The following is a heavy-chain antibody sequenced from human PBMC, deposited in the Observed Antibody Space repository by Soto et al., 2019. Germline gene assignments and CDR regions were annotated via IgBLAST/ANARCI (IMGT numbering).Heavy chain of an antibody. CDR3: ARDVIEEHIAGACLRWFDP. V-gene: IGHV4-4*03. CDR2: IDHSGST. D-gene: IGHD2-21*01. J-gene: IGHJ5*02. CDR1: GGSISSSNW. Sequence: PPESLFLNCVVFGGSISSSNWGSWVRQPPGKGLEWSGEIDHSGSTNYDPTLKSRVTISVDKSKSQFSLKLRSVTAADTAVYYCARDVIEEHIAGACLRWFDPWGKGTLVTVSS.